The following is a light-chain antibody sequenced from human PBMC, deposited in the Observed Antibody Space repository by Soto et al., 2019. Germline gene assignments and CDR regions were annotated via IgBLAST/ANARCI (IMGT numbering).Light chain of an antibody. CDR3: QVWDSSTGV. CDR1: NIGSKS. V-gene: IGLV3-9*01. Sequence: SSELTQPLSVSVAQGQTASINCGGDNIGSKSVHWYQQKPGQAPVRVIYRDNNRPSGIPERFSGSNSGNAATLTISRAQAGDEADYYCQVWDSSTGVFGGGTKLTVL. CDR2: RDN. J-gene: IGLJ3*02.